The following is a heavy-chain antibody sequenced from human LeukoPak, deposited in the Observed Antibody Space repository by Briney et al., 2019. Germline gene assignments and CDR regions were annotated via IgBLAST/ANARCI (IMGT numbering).Heavy chain of an antibody. V-gene: IGHV4-39*07. Sequence: SETLSLTCTVSGGSISSSSYYWGWIRQPPGKGLEWIGSIYYSGSTNYNPSLKSRVTISVDTSKNQFSLKLSSVTAADTAVYYCARRGLTAAAAPDYWGQGTLVTVSS. CDR1: GGSISSSSYY. J-gene: IGHJ4*02. D-gene: IGHD6-13*01. CDR3: ARRGLTAAAAPDY. CDR2: IYYSGST.